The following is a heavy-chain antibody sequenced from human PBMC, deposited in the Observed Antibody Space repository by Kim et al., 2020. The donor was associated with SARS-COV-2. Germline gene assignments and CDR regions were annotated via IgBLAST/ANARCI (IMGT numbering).Heavy chain of an antibody. J-gene: IGHJ6*02. Sequence: GGSLRLSCAASGFTFSSYSMNWVRQAPGKGLEWVSYISSSSSTIYYADSVKGRFTISRDNAKNSLYLQMNSLRDEDTAVYDCARVGYSSSDVYYGMEVWGQGTTVTDSS. V-gene: IGHV3-48*02. D-gene: IGHD6-6*01. CDR3: ARVGYSSSDVYYGMEV. CDR2: ISSSSSTI. CDR1: GFTFSSYS.